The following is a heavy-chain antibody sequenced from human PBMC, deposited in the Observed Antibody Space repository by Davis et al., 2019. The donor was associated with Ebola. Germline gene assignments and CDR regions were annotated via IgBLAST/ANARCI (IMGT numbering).Heavy chain of an antibody. CDR1: GFTFSNFA. V-gene: IGHV3-23*01. J-gene: IGHJ4*02. Sequence: GESLKISCVASGFTFSNFAMNWVRQAPGKGLEWVSAITGSGGSAYYADSVKGRFALSRDNSKNTVYLQLNSLRVEDTAVYFCARSPTYFPYDIDYWGQGKEVIVSS. CDR2: ITGSGGSA. CDR3: ARSPTYFPYDIDY. D-gene: IGHD3-22*01.